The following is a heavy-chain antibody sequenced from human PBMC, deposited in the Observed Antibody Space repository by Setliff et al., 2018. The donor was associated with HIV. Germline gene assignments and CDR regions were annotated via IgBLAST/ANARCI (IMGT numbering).Heavy chain of an antibody. D-gene: IGHD5-12*01. CDR1: GGSITNSNYY. CDR3: ATLRWLRSKHSDY. Sequence: PSETLSLTCTVSGGSITNSNYYWGWFRQPPGKGLEWIGAIYYTENTYYNPSLKSRVTMSVDTSKNQFSLKLRSVTAADTAVYFCATLRWLRSKHSDYWGQGIQVTVSS. J-gene: IGHJ4*01. CDR2: IYYTENT. V-gene: IGHV4-39*01.